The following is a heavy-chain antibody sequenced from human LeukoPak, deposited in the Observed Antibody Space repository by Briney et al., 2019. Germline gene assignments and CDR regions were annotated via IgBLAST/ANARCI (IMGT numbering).Heavy chain of an antibody. D-gene: IGHD1-14*01. J-gene: IGHJ3*02. CDR3: AGAGRVRNDLDI. CDR1: GFTVSSNY. V-gene: IGHV3-66*01. CDR2: IYSGGST. Sequence: GGSLRLSCAASGFTVSSNYMSWVRQAPGKGLEWVSVIYSGGSTYYADSVKGRFTISRDNSKNTLCLQMNSLRAEDTAVYYCAGAGRVRNDLDIWGQGTMVTVSS.